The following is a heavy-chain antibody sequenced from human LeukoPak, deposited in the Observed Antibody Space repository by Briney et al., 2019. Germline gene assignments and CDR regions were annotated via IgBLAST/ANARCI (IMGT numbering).Heavy chain of an antibody. Sequence: GGSLRLSCAASGFTFSSYSMNWVRQAPGKGLEWVSYISSSSSTIYYADSVKGRFTISRDNAKNSLYLQMNSLRAEDTAVYYCARPARGNWFDPWGQGTLVTVSS. J-gene: IGHJ5*02. CDR1: GFTFSSYS. CDR2: ISSSSSTI. V-gene: IGHV3-48*01. D-gene: IGHD3-10*01. CDR3: ARPARGNWFDP.